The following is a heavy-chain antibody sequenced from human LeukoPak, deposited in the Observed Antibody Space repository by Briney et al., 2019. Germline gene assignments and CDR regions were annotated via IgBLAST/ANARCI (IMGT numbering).Heavy chain of an antibody. Sequence: GGSLRLSCAASGFTFSSYWMSWVRQAPGKGLEWVANIKQDGSEKYYVDSVKGRFTISRDNAKNSLYLQMNSPRAEDTAVYYCARDLGSGSYYYYYMDVWGKGTTVTVSS. CDR2: IKQDGSEK. CDR1: GFTFSSYW. J-gene: IGHJ6*03. CDR3: ARDLGSGSYYYYYMDV. V-gene: IGHV3-7*01. D-gene: IGHD1-26*01.